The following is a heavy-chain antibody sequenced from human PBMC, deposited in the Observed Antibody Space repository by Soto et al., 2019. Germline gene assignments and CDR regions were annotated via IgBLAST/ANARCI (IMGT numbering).Heavy chain of an antibody. CDR3: ASQGFSDISGSYYGFDY. CDR1: GGSVSSGSYY. D-gene: IGHD1-26*01. Sequence: SETLSLTCTVSGGSVSSGSYYWSWIRQPPGKGLEWIGYIYYSGSTNYNPSLKSRVTISVDTSKNQFSLKLSSVTAADTAVYYCASQGFSDISGSYYGFDYWGQGTLVTVSS. J-gene: IGHJ4*02. V-gene: IGHV4-61*01. CDR2: IYYSGST.